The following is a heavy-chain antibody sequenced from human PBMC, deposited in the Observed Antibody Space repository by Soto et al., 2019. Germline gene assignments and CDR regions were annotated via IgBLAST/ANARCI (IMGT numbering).Heavy chain of an antibody. D-gene: IGHD3-10*01. CDR2: IRGSAGNT. Sequence: EVQLSQSGGGLVQPGGSLRLSCAASGFTFSDYGMSWDRQAPGKGLEWVSTIRGSAGNTYYVDSVKGRFTISRDDSTNTVYLQMNSLRAEDTAVYFCAKPLWFGESVFDPWGQGTLVIVSS. V-gene: IGHV3-23*01. J-gene: IGHJ5*02. CDR3: AKPLWFGESVFDP. CDR1: GFTFSDYG.